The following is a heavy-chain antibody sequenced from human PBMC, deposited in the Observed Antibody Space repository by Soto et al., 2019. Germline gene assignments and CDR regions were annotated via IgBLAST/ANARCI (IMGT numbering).Heavy chain of an antibody. D-gene: IGHD3-22*01. CDR2: MNPNSGNT. V-gene: IGHV1-8*01. J-gene: IGHJ4*02. CDR1: GYTFTSYD. Sequence: GASVKVSCKASGYTFTSYDINWVRQATGQGLEWMGWMNPNSGNTGYAQKFQGRVTMTRNTSISTAYMELSSLRSEDTAVYYCARGLTLPQSYYYDSSGYYSDVFDYWGQGTLVTVSS. CDR3: ARGLTLPQSYYYDSSGYYSDVFDY.